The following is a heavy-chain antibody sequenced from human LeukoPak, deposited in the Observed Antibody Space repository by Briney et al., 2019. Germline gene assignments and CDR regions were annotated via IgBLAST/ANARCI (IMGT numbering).Heavy chain of an antibody. V-gene: IGHV4-59*08. CDR2: IYYSGIT. CDR1: GGSISTYY. CDR3: ARRTYDILTGYLGYFDY. J-gene: IGHJ4*02. Sequence: PSETLSLTCTVSGGSISTYYWTWIRQPPGKGLEWIGFIYYSGITKYNPSLESRVTISLDASKNQFSLKLSSVTAADTAVYYCARRTYDILTGYLGYFDYWGQGTLVTVSS. D-gene: IGHD3-9*01.